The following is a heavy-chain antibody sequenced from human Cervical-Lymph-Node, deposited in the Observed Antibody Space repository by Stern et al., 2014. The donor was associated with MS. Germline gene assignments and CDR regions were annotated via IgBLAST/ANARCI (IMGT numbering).Heavy chain of an antibody. J-gene: IGHJ6*02. D-gene: IGHD5-12*01. CDR2: IYTNGTA. V-gene: IGHV4-61*02. Sequence: QVQLVESGPGLVKPSQTLSLTCTVSGGSIISGSSYWCWIRQPAGKGLEWIGHIYTNGTANYNPSLKSRVTISIDTSKNQFSLNLRSMTAADTAVYYCARAEWLRFAGLDVWGQGTTVTVSS. CDR3: ARAEWLRFAGLDV. CDR1: GGSIISGSSY.